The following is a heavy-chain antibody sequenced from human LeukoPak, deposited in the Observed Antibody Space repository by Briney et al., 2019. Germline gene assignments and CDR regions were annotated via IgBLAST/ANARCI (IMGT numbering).Heavy chain of an antibody. V-gene: IGHV5-51*01. J-gene: IGHJ4*02. Sequence: GESLKISCEGSGYSFTSSWIGWVRPLRGKGLEWMGIIYPGDSDTRYGASFQGQVSSAADKSISTAYLQWSSLKASDTAMYYCARRGITRGSGALDWGQGTLVTVSS. CDR1: GYSFTSSW. CDR3: ARRGITRGSGALD. D-gene: IGHD3-10*01. CDR2: IYPGDSDT.